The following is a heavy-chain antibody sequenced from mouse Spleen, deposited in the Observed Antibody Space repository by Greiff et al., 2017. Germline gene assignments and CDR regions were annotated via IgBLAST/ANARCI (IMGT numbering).Heavy chain of an antibody. V-gene: IGHV5-9*04. J-gene: IGHJ4*01. CDR2: ISSGGGNT. CDR3: ARSLYGNYAMDY. D-gene: IGHD2-1*01. CDR1: GFTFSSYA. Sequence: EVKLVESGGGLVKLGGSLKLSCAASGFTFSSYAMSWVRQTPEKRLEWVATISSGGGNTYYPDSVKGRFTISRDNAKNTLYLQMSSLKSEDTAMYYCARSLYGNYAMDYWGQGTSVTVSS.